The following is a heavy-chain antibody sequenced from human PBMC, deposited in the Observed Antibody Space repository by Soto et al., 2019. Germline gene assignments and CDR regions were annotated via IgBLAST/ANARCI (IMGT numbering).Heavy chain of an antibody. D-gene: IGHD1-1*01. CDR3: ARQHGLRTSYTFFDS. J-gene: IGHJ4*02. Sequence: SETLSLTGAVSSGSIDSGNYFWGWIRQPPGKGLDWIGTIYYTGTTYYNPSLKSRVTISVDTSKNQFSLKLASVTAADTAVYYCARQHGLRTSYTFFDSWGQGVPVTVSS. V-gene: IGHV4-39*01. CDR2: IYYTGTT. CDR1: SGSIDSGNYF.